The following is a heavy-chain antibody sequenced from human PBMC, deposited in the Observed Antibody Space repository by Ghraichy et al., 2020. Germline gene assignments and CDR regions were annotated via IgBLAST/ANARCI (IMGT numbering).Heavy chain of an antibody. V-gene: IGHV4-34*01. CDR1: GGSFSGYY. Sequence: SETLSLTCAVYGGSFSGYYWSWIRQPPGKGLEWIGEINHSGSTNYNPSLKSRVTISVDTSKNQFSLKLSSVTAADTAVYYCARGREWFFSSNRWFDPWGQGTLVTVSS. CDR3: ARGREWFFSSNRWFDP. D-gene: IGHD3-3*01. CDR2: INHSGST. J-gene: IGHJ5*02.